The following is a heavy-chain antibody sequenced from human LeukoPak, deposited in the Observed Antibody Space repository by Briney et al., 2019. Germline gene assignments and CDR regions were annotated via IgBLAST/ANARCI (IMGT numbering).Heavy chain of an antibody. CDR2: ISTYNGNT. CDR1: GYSGNFYG. D-gene: IGHD3-10*01. J-gene: IGHJ3*02. CDR3: ARERGRLTMVRGGYDAFDI. V-gene: IGHV1-18*01. Sequence: ASVKVSCKTSGYSGNFYGITWVRQVAGQGLEWMGWISTYNGNTNYAQKFQGRVTMTTDTSTSTAYMDVRRLRFDDTALYYCARERGRLTMVRGGYDAFDIWGQGTMVTVSS.